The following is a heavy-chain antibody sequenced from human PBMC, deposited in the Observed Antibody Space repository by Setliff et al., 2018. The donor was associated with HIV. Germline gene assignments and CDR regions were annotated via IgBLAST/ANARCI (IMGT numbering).Heavy chain of an antibody. Sequence: SLRLSCAASGFTFSNYAMHWVRQAPGKGLEWSAVISYDGSDKYYADSVKGRFTISRDNSKNTLYLQMNSLRAEDTAVYYCARDLYPLTTRYSFDYWGQGTLVTVSS. CDR1: GFTFSNYA. V-gene: IGHV3-30*01. J-gene: IGHJ4*02. CDR3: ARDLYPLTTRYSFDY. D-gene: IGHD4-17*01. CDR2: ISYDGSDK.